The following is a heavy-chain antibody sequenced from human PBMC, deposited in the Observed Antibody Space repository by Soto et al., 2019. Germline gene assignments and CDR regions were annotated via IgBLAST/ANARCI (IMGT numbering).Heavy chain of an antibody. D-gene: IGHD2-8*01. CDR3: VKNGEFSLQN. V-gene: IGHV4-4*02. CDR1: GGSLNRRAW. Sequence: PSETLSLTCAVAGGSLNRRAWWSWVRQPPGKGLEWIGEIYLNGDTTYNPSLNGRVTISVDRPKNVLSLEVRSVTAADTATYYCVKNGEFSLQNWGQGTLVTVSS. J-gene: IGHJ1*01. CDR2: IYLNGDT.